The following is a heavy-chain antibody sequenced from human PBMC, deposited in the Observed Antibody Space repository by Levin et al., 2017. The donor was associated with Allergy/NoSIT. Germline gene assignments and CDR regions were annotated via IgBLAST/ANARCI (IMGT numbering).Heavy chain of an antibody. J-gene: IGHJ6*02. Sequence: GESLKISCKASGFIFADSYIHWVRQTPGQGLEWMGWVYPKSGGTTYAQKFQGWVTMTRDMSITTAYMELNRLSSDDPAIYYCARSAVKKWDLPTSLGMDVWGQGTTVAVSS. D-gene: IGHD1-26*01. CDR1: GFIFADSY. CDR3: ARSAVKKWDLPTSLGMDV. V-gene: IGHV1-2*04. CDR2: VYPKSGGT.